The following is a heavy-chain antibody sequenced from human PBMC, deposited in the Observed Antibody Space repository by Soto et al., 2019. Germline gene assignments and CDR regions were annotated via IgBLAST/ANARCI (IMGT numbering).Heavy chain of an antibody. CDR1: GFTFGDYA. CDR3: TRRNYFDS. J-gene: IGHJ4*02. V-gene: IGHV3-49*04. Sequence: GGSLRLSCTASGFTFGDYAMSWVRQAPGKGLEWVGFIRSKAYGGTTEYAASVKGRFTTSRDDSKSIAYLQMNSLKTEDTAVYYCTRRNYFDSWGQGTLVTVSS. CDR2: IRSKAYGGTT.